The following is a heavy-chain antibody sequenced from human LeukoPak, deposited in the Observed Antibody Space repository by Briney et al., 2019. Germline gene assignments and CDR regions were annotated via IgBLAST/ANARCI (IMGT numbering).Heavy chain of an antibody. V-gene: IGHV3-74*01. CDR3: ARGYSYGYRIDY. CDR2: INSDGSST. CDR1: GFTFSNYW. Sequence: GGSLRLSCVASGFTFSNYWMHWVLQAPEKGLVWVSRINSDGSSTSYADSVKGRFTISRDNAKNTLYLQMNSLRAEDTAVYYCARGYSYGYRIDYWGQGTLVTVSS. J-gene: IGHJ4*02. D-gene: IGHD5-18*01.